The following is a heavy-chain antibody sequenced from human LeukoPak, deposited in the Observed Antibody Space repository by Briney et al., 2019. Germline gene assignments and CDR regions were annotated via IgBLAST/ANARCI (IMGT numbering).Heavy chain of an antibody. J-gene: IGHJ4*02. Sequence: GGSLRLSCVASGFTFSNYAMSWVRQAPGKGPEWVSAITNTGSTYYADSVKGRFTISRDNSKNTLYLQMNSLRAEDTAVYYCAKDISRVGASFDCWGQGTLVTVSS. D-gene: IGHD1-26*01. CDR3: AKDISRVGASFDC. V-gene: IGHV3-23*01. CDR2: ITNTGST. CDR1: GFTFSNYA.